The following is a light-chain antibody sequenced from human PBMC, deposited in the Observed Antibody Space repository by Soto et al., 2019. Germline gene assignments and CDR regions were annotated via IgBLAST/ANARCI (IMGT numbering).Light chain of an antibody. CDR2: DAS. V-gene: IGKV3-11*01. CDR3: QQRSNWPPLT. Sequence: EIVLTQSPATLSLSPGERATLSCRASQSVSSSLAWYQQKPGQAPRLLIYDASNRATGIPARFSGSGSGTDFTLTISSLEPEDFAVYYCQQRSNWPPLTFGQGTRLEIK. CDR1: QSVSSS. J-gene: IGKJ5*01.